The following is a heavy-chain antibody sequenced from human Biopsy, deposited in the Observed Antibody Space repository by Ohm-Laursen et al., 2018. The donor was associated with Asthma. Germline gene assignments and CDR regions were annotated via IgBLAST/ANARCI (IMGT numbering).Heavy chain of an antibody. CDR1: GFMFRSFG. CDR3: AKRRGYSGHDNDY. D-gene: IGHD5-12*01. CDR2: ISYDGNHK. J-gene: IGHJ4*02. V-gene: IGHV3-30*18. Sequence: SLRLSCTASGFMFRSFGMHWVRQAPGKGLERVAVISYDGNHKFYEDSVKGRFTISRDNSKNTLYLQMHSLRTEDTAVYYCAKRRGYSGHDNDYWGQGTLVIVSS.